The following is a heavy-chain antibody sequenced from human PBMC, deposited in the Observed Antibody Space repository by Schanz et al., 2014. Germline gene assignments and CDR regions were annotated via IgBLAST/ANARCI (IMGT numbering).Heavy chain of an antibody. CDR1: GFTFSSYA. D-gene: IGHD2-2*01. CDR2: ISYDGRNK. Sequence: VQLVESGGGLVQPGRSLRLSCAASGFTFSSYAMHWVRQAPGKGLEWVAVISYDGRNKYYADSVKGRFTISRDRFQNTLYLRMSSLRAEDTAMYYCARRASCSRIGCPFDSWGQGTLVTVSS. V-gene: IGHV3-30*14. J-gene: IGHJ4*02. CDR3: ARRASCSRIGCPFDS.